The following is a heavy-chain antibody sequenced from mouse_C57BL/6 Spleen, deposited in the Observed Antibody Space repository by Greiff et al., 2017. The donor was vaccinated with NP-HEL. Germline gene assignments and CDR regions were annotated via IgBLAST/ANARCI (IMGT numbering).Heavy chain of an antibody. D-gene: IGHD4-1*01. Sequence: VQLQQSVAELVRPGASVKLSCTASGFNFKNTYMHWVKQRPEQGLEWIGRIDPANGNTKYAPKFQGKATITADTSSNTAYLQLSSLTSEDTAIYYCGRDWGGFAYWGQGTLVTVSA. J-gene: IGHJ3*01. CDR3: GRDWGGFAY. V-gene: IGHV14-3*01. CDR2: IDPANGNT. CDR1: GFNFKNTY.